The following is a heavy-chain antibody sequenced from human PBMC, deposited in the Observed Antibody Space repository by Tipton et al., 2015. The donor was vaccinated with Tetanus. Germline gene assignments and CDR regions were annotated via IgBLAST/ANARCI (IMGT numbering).Heavy chain of an antibody. CDR1: GFTISGYW. D-gene: IGHD4-11*01. CDR2: IRSDGSTT. V-gene: IGHV3-74*01. Sequence: GPLRLSCAASGFTISGYWMQCVRPAPGKGLVWVSRIRSDGSTTYYADSVKGRFTISRDNVKTSLYLQMSSLKAEDTAVYYCARDYSNKCLDVWGQGTTVTFSS. CDR3: ARDYSNKCLDV. J-gene: IGHJ6*02.